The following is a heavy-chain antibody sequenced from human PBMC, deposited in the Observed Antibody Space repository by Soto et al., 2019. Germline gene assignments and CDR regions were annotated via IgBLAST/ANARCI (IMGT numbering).Heavy chain of an antibody. CDR3: ARDVGPVTIFGEALSGYFDF. CDR1: GFSFGSYW. CDR2: IKDDGSER. J-gene: IGHJ4*02. D-gene: IGHD3-3*01. V-gene: IGHV3-7*03. Sequence: GGSLRVSCAVSGFSFGSYWMSWVRQAPGKGLEWLASIKDDGSERYYLDSVKGRFTISRDNAKDSLSLQMNSLRGEDTAFYYCARDVGPVTIFGEALSGYFDFWGQGTLVTVSS.